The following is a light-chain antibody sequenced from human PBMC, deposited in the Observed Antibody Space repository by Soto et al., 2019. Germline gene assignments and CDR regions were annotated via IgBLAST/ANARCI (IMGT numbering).Light chain of an antibody. CDR1: SSDIGGYDY. CDR3: CSYAGSYTYI. J-gene: IGLJ1*01. V-gene: IGLV2-11*01. Sequence: QSVLTQPRSVSLSPGQSVTISCTGTSSDIGGYDYVSWYQQHPGKAPKLMIYDVSKRPSGVPDRFSGSKSGNTASLTISGLQSEDEADYYCCSYAGSYTYIFETGTKVTVL. CDR2: DVS.